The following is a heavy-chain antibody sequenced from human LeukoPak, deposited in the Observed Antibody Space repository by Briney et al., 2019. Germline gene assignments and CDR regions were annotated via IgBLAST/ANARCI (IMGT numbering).Heavy chain of an antibody. V-gene: IGHV4-4*07. CDR3: ARDSQPSYYDFWSGYYFYYMDV. D-gene: IGHD3-3*01. CDR2: IYTSGIT. Sequence: SETLSLTCTVSGGSISTYYWSWIRQPAGKGLEWIGRIYTSGITYYNPSLKSRVTMSVDTSKNQFSLKLSSVTAADTAVYYCARDSQPSYYDFWSGYYFYYMDVWGKGTTVTVSS. CDR1: GGSISTYY. J-gene: IGHJ6*03.